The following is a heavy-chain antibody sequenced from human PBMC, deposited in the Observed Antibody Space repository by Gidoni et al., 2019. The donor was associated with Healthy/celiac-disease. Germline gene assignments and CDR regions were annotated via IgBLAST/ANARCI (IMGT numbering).Heavy chain of an antibody. V-gene: IGHV1-18*01. Sequence: AHNGNTNYAQKLQGRVTMTTDTSTSTAYMELRSLRSDDTAVYYCARVGRWLRLRPWFDPWGQGTLVTVSS. CDR3: ARVGRWLRLRPWFDP. CDR2: AHNGNT. D-gene: IGHD5-12*01. J-gene: IGHJ5*02.